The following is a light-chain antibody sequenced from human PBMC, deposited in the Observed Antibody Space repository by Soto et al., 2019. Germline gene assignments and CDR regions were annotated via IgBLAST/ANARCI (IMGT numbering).Light chain of an antibody. CDR1: QSISNW. V-gene: IGKV1-5*01. CDR2: AAS. Sequence: DIQMTQSPSTLSGSVGDRVTITCRASQSISNWLAWYQQKPGTAPKLLIYAASTLQSGVPSRFSGSGSGTDFTLTISCLQSEDFATYYCQQYYSYPQTFGQGTKVDIK. J-gene: IGKJ1*01. CDR3: QQYYSYPQT.